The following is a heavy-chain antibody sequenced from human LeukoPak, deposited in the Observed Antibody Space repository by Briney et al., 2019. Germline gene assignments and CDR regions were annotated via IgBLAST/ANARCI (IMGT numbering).Heavy chain of an antibody. J-gene: IGHJ6*03. CDR3: ARAGGNSAHPHYYYYYMDV. CDR2: INPSGGST. CDR1: GYTFTSYY. Sequence: ASVKVSCKASGYTFTSYYMHWVRQAPGQGLEWMGMINPSGGSTSYAQKFQGRVTMTRDMSTSTVYMELSSLRSEDTAVYYCARAGGNSAHPHYYYYYMDVWGKGTTVTVSS. V-gene: IGHV1-46*01. D-gene: IGHD4-23*01.